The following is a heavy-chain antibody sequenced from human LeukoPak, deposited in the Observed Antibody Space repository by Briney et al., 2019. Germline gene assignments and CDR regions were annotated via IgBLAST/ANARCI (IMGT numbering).Heavy chain of an antibody. CDR3: ARDATVTMLGGSWFDP. D-gene: IGHD4-17*01. Sequence: ASVKVSCKASGYTFTSYGISWVRQAPGKGLEWMGWISAYNGNTNYAQKLQGRVTMTTDTSTSTAYMELRSLRSDDTAVYYCARDATVTMLGGSWFDPWGHGTLVTVSS. CDR1: GYTFTSYG. V-gene: IGHV1-18*01. CDR2: ISAYNGNT. J-gene: IGHJ5*02.